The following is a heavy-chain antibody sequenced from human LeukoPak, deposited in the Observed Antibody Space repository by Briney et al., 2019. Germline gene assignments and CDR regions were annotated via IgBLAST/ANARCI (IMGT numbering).Heavy chain of an antibody. Sequence: GESLKISCKASGYSFTSYWISWVRQMPGKGLEWMGRIDPTDSYINYSPFFQGHVTISVDKSISTAYLQWSSLKASDTAMYYCARLFCSSASCDNWFDPWGQGTLVTVSS. J-gene: IGHJ5*02. CDR3: ARLFCSSASCDNWFDP. D-gene: IGHD2-2*01. CDR1: GYSFTSYW. V-gene: IGHV5-10-1*01. CDR2: IDPTDSYI.